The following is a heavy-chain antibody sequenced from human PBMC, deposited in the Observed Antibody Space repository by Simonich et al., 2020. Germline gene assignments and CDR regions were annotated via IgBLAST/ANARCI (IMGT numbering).Heavy chain of an antibody. D-gene: IGHD6-13*01. CDR3: ARELSKNGEAAAGYYFDY. CDR1: GFTFGSYA. V-gene: IGHV3-30*07. Sequence: QVQLVESGGGVVQPGRSLRLSCAASGFTFGSYAMHWVRQAPGNGLEWVAVISYDGSNKYYADSVKGRFTISRDNSKTTLYRQMNSLRAEDTAVYYCARELSKNGEAAAGYYFDYWGQGTLVTVSS. CDR2: ISYDGSNK. J-gene: IGHJ4*02.